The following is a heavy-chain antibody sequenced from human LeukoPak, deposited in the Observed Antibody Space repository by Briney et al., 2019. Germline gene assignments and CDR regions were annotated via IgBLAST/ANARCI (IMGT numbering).Heavy chain of an antibody. Sequence: PSETLSLTCTVSGGSISSSSYYWGWIRQPPGKGLEWIGSIYYSGSTYYNPSLKSRVTISVDTSKNQFSLKLSSVTAADTAVYYCASQIVVPAALMGAFDIWGQGTMVNVSS. V-gene: IGHV4-39*01. CDR1: GGSISSSSYY. D-gene: IGHD2-2*01. CDR2: IYYSGST. CDR3: ASQIVVPAALMGAFDI. J-gene: IGHJ3*02.